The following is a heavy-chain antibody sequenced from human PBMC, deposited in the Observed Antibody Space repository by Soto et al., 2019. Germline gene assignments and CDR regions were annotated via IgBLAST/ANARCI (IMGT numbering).Heavy chain of an antibody. V-gene: IGHV3-48*03. D-gene: IGHD1-1*01. Sequence: EVQLVASGGGLVPPGGSLRLSCAVSGLTFSTDEMNWVRQAPGKGLEWLAYISYTSTTIKYADSVKGRFAVSRDNAKRSLSLQTNNLSGEETAVYYCVREGGSLAFDSWGQGTLVTVSS. J-gene: IGHJ4*02. CDR2: ISYTSTTI. CDR3: VREGGSLAFDS. CDR1: GLTFSTDE.